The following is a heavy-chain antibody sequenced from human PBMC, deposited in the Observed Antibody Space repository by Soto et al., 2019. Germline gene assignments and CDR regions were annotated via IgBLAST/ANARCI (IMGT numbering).Heavy chain of an antibody. CDR1: GFIFSNYW. J-gene: IGHJ4*02. D-gene: IGHD6-13*01. CDR3: ARDVEGY. CDR2: INTDGIET. Sequence: EVHLVESGGGLVQPGGSLRLSCAASGFIFSNYWMHWVRQVPGKGLVWVSRINTDGIETNYADSVKGRFTVSRDNAKNTQFLQMNSLRVEDTAVYYCARDVEGYWGQGTLVTVSS. V-gene: IGHV3-74*01.